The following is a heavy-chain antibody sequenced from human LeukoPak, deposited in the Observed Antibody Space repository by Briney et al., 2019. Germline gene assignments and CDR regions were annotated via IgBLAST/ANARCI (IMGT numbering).Heavy chain of an antibody. D-gene: IGHD4-23*01. V-gene: IGHV3-30*18. CDR3: AKDSDGATLVGYFDY. CDR2: ISYDGSNK. Sequence: GGSLRLSCAASGFTFSSYGMHWVRQAPGKGLEWVAVISYDGSNKYYADSVKGRFTISRDNSKNTLYLQMNSLRAEDTAVYYCAKDSDGATLVGYFDYWGQGTLVTVSS. J-gene: IGHJ4*02. CDR1: GFTFSSYG.